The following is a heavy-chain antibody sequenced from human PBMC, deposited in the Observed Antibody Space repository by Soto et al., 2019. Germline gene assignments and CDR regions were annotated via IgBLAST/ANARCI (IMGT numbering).Heavy chain of an antibody. Sequence: EVQLLESGGGLVQPGGSLRLSCVASGFSISSYATNWVRQAPGKGLEWVSVISGSAGDTYYADSVKGRFTISRDKSKNTLYLQMNSLRAEDTAVYYCAKTLQYSYYYYGMDVW. CDR2: ISGSAGDT. V-gene: IGHV3-23*01. J-gene: IGHJ6*01. D-gene: IGHD6-6*01. CDR1: GFSISSYA. CDR3: AKTLQYSYYYYGMDV.